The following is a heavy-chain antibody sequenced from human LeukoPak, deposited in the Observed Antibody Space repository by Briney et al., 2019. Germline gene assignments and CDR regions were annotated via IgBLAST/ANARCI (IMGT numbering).Heavy chain of an antibody. CDR1: GGSISSGSYY. D-gene: IGHD2-15*01. V-gene: IGHV4-61*02. Sequence: SSETLSLTCTVSGGSISSGSYYWSWIRQPAGKGLEWIGRIYTGGSTNYNPSLKSRVTISVDTSKNQFSLKLSSVTAADTAVYYCARGPTYCSSSSCLQGEWGQGTLVAVSS. CDR3: ARGPTYCSSSSCLQGE. J-gene: IGHJ4*02. CDR2: IYTGGST.